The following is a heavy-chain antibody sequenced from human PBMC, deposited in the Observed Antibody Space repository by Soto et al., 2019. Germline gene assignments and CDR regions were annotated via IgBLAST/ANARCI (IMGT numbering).Heavy chain of an antibody. Sequence: ASVKVSCKASGYTFTSYYMHWVRQAPGQGLEWMGIINPSGGSTSYAQKFQGRVTMTRDTSTSTVYMELSSLRSEDAAVYYCVLYTKNHYYYYGMDVWGQGTTVTVSS. J-gene: IGHJ6*02. D-gene: IGHD1-20*01. V-gene: IGHV1-46*01. CDR2: INPSGGST. CDR1: GYTFTSYY. CDR3: VLYTKNHYYYYGMDV.